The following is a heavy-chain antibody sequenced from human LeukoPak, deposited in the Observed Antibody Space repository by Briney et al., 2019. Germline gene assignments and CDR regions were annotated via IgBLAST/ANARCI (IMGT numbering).Heavy chain of an antibody. Sequence: GASVKVSCKASGYTFTGYYMHWVRQAPGQGLEWMGWINPNSGGTNYAQKFQGSVTMTRDTSISTAYMELSRLRSDDAAVYYCARGNAVNYYDSSGYSSAGYYWGQGTLVTVSS. D-gene: IGHD3-22*01. V-gene: IGHV1-2*02. CDR2: INPNSGGT. J-gene: IGHJ4*02. CDR3: ARGNAVNYYDSSGYSSAGYY. CDR1: GYTFTGYY.